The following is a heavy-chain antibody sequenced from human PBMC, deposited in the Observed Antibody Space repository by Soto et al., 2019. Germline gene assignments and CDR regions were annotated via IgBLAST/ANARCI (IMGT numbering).Heavy chain of an antibody. CDR1: GYTFTGYY. Sequence: QVQLVQSGAEVKKPGASVKVSCKASGYTFTGYYMHWVRQAPGQGLEWMGWINPNSGGTNYAQKFQGRVTVTRDTSISTAYMDLSTLRCDDTAVYYCAREGDSSGYYGYWGQGTLVTVSS. D-gene: IGHD3-22*01. J-gene: IGHJ4*02. V-gene: IGHV1-2*02. CDR3: AREGDSSGYYGY. CDR2: INPNSGGT.